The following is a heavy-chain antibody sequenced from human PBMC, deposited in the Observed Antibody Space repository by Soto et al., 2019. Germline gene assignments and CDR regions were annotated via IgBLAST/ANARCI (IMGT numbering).Heavy chain of an antibody. CDR3: SYDSSGYYHDY. Sequence: GASVKVSCKASGGTFSSYAISGVRQAPGQGLEWMGGIIPIFGTANYAQKFQGRVTITADESTSTAYMELSSLRSEDTAVYYCSYDSSGYYHDYWGQGTLVTVSS. D-gene: IGHD3-22*01. J-gene: IGHJ4*02. CDR1: GGTFSSYA. CDR2: IIPIFGTA. V-gene: IGHV1-69*13.